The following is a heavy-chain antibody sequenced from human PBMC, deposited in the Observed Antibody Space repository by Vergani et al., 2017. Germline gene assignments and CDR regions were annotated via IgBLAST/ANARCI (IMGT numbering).Heavy chain of an antibody. CDR2: IRSKAYGGTT. V-gene: IGHV3-49*03. J-gene: IGHJ3*02. CDR3: TRGPVQPEGDAFDI. Sequence: EVQLVESGGGLVQPGRSLRLSCTASGFTFGDYAMSWFRQAPGKGLEWVGFIRSKAYGGTTEYAASVKGRFTISRDDSKSIAYLQMNSLKTEDTAVYYFTRGPVQPEGDAFDIWGQGTMVTVSS. CDR1: GFTFGDYA. D-gene: IGHD1-1*01.